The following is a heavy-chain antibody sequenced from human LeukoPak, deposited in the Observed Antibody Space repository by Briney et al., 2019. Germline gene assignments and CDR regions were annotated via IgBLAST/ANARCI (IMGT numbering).Heavy chain of an antibody. CDR1: GFTFSRYW. CDR3: ARQQYSDY. V-gene: IGHV3-7*01. J-gene: IGHJ4*02. D-gene: IGHD1/OR15-1a*01. CDR2: IKEDGSEN. Sequence: GGSLRLSCAASGFTFSRYWITWVRQAPGKGLEWVANIKEDGSENSYVESVKGRFTISRDNAKNSLYLQLNSLRAEDTAVYFCARQQYSDYWGQGTLVTVSS.